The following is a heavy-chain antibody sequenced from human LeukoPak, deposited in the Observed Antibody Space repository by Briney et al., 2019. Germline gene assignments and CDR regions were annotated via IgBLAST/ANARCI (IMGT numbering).Heavy chain of an antibody. J-gene: IGHJ2*01. D-gene: IGHD3-9*01. CDR2: SSSSSSYSHKSYI. CDR1: GVSFSDYD. Sequence: GGSLRLSCAASGVSFSDYDKNWVRQAPGKGLEWVSSSSSSSSYSHKSYIYYANSVQGRFTISRNIVKNALYLEMNSLRAHDTATYYCARDLESRLDVWYFDLWGRGTLVTVS. CDR3: ARDLESRLDVWYFDL. V-gene: IGHV3-21*01.